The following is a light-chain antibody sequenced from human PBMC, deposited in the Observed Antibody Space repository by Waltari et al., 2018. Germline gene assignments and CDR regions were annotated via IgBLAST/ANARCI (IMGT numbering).Light chain of an antibody. J-gene: IGLJ3*02. CDR1: NHNVGNQG. Sequence: QAGLTQPPSVSKGLGQTATLTCTGHNHNVGNQGAACLQQHQGHPPKLLSYRNNNRPSGISEKFSASRSGNTASLTITGLQPEDEADYYCSAWDSNLSAWVFGGGTKLTVL. CDR3: SAWDSNLSAWV. CDR2: RNN. V-gene: IGLV10-54*04.